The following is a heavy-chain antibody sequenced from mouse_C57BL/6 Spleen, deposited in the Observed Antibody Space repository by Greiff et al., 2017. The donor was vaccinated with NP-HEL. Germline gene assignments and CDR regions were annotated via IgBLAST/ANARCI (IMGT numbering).Heavy chain of an antibody. J-gene: IGHJ1*03. CDR3: ARDRGYYDYDWYFDV. D-gene: IGHD2-4*01. CDR2: INYDGSST. V-gene: IGHV5-16*01. CDR1: GFTFSDYY. Sequence: EVKLMESEGGLVQPGSSMKLSCTASGFTFSDYYMAWVRQVPEKGLEWVANINYDGSSTYYLDSLKSRFIISRDNAKNILYLKMSSLKSEDTATYYGARDRGYYDYDWYFDVWGTGTTVTVSS.